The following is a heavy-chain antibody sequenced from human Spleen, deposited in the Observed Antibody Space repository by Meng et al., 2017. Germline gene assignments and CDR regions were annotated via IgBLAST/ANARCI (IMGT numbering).Heavy chain of an antibody. J-gene: IGHJ4*02. CDR1: GDSVSSNSAA. V-gene: IGHV6-1*01. CDR2: TYYRSKWYN. D-gene: IGHD2-8*01. CDR3: ARDNGPPFDF. Sequence: SQTLSLTCAISGDSVSSNSAAWNWIRQSPSRGLEWLGRTYYRSKWYNDYAVSVKSQLNITPDTYKNQFSLQLNSVTPEDTAVYYCARDNGPPFDFWGQGTMVTVSS.